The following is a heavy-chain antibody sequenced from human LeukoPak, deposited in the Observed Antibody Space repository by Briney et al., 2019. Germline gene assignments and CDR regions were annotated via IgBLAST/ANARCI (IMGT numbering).Heavy chain of an antibody. Sequence: ASVKVSCKASGYTFTGYYIHWLRQAPGQRLEWMGWINPASGGTIYSVHFEGRITMTRDTSISTVYMELSRLRSDDTAVYYCARDRRRAAGWYVYYFDYWGQGTLVTVSS. CDR1: GYTFTGYY. J-gene: IGHJ4*02. V-gene: IGHV1-2*02. CDR2: INPASGGT. D-gene: IGHD6-19*01. CDR3: ARDRRRAAGWYVYYFDY.